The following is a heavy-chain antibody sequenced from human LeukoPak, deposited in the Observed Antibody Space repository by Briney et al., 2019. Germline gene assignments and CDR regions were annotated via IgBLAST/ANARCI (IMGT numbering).Heavy chain of an antibody. Sequence: SVKVSCKASGGTFSSYAISWVRQAPGQGLEWMGGIIPIFGTANYAQKFQGRVTITADESTSTAYMELSSLRSEDTAVYYCAREGEWLAYFDYWGQGTLVTVSS. CDR3: AREGEWLAYFDY. J-gene: IGHJ4*02. CDR1: GGTFSSYA. CDR2: IIPIFGTA. D-gene: IGHD6-19*01. V-gene: IGHV1-69*13.